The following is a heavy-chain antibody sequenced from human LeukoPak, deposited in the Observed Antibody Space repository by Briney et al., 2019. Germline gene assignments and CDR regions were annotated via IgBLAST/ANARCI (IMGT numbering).Heavy chain of an antibody. Sequence: SETLSLTCTVSGGSISSYYWSWIRQPPGKGLEWIGYIYYSGSTNYNPSPKSRVTISVDTSKNQCSLKLSSVTAADTAVYYCARDRRVLRFLEWAPSYGMDVWGQGTTVTVSS. D-gene: IGHD3-3*01. CDR3: ARDRRVLRFLEWAPSYGMDV. J-gene: IGHJ6*02. CDR2: IYYSGST. CDR1: GGSISSYY. V-gene: IGHV4-59*01.